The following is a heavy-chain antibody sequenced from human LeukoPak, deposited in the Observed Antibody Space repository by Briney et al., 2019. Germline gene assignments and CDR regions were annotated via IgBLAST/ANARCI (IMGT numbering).Heavy chain of an antibody. D-gene: IGHD2-2*01. CDR3: ARELVVVVPAAIDPWYFYL. CDR2: IYTSGST. Sequence: PSETLPLTCAVYGGSISSYYWSWIRQPARKGLEWIGRIYTSGSTNYNPSLKSRVTMSVDTSKNQFSLKLSSVTAADTAVYYCARELVVVVPAAIDPWYFYLWGRGTLVTVSS. CDR1: GGSISSYY. J-gene: IGHJ2*01. V-gene: IGHV4-4*07.